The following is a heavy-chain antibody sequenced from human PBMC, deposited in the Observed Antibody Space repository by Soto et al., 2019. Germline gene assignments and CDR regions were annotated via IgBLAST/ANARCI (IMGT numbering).Heavy chain of an antibody. CDR1: GYTFTSYG. V-gene: IGHV1-18*04. Sequence: GASVKVSCKASGYTFTSYGISWVRQAPGQGLEWMGWISAYNGNTNYAQKLQGRVTMTTDTSTSTAYMELWSLRSDDTAVYYCARDVYYYDSSGYYHNWFDTWGQGTLVTVSS. CDR2: ISAYNGNT. D-gene: IGHD3-22*01. CDR3: ARDVYYYDSSGYYHNWFDT. J-gene: IGHJ5*02.